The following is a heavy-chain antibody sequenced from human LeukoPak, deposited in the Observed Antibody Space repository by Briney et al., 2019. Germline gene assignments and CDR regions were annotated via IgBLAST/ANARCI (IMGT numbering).Heavy chain of an antibody. J-gene: IGHJ4*02. CDR2: INPSGGST. Sequence: ASVKVSCKASGYAFTIYYMHWVRQAPGQGLEWMGIINPSGGSTSYAQKFQGRVTMTRDTTTSTVYMELSSLRSEDTAVYYCATVNFIVGATQDYWGQGTLVTVSS. CDR3: ATVNFIVGATQDY. V-gene: IGHV1-46*01. D-gene: IGHD1-26*01. CDR1: GYAFTIYY.